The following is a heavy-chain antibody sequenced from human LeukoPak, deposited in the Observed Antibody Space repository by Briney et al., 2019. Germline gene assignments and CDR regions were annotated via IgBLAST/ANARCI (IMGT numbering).Heavy chain of an antibody. Sequence: GGSLRLSCTASGFTFSSYTMSWVRQAPGKGLKWVSTISTGGGNTYYADSVKGRFTVSRDDSKNTLYLQMNSLRAEDTAVYYCAKDGGLWVSAHWGDSWGRGTLVTVSS. CDR2: ISTGGGNT. CDR3: AKDGGLWVSAHWGDS. J-gene: IGHJ4*02. V-gene: IGHV3-23*01. D-gene: IGHD7-27*01. CDR1: GFTFSSYT.